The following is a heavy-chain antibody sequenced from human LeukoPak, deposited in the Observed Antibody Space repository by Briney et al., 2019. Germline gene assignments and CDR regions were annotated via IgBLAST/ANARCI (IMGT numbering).Heavy chain of an antibody. V-gene: IGHV1-18*04. Sequence: ASVKVSCKASGYTFTGYYMHWVRQAPGQGLEWMGWISAYNGNTNYAQKLQGRVTMTTDTSTSTAYMELRSLRSDDTAVYYCARDRLRMTTVVTPYWYFDLWGRGTLVTVSS. CDR1: GYTFTGYY. CDR3: ARDRLRMTTVVTPYWYFDL. J-gene: IGHJ2*01. D-gene: IGHD4-23*01. CDR2: ISAYNGNT.